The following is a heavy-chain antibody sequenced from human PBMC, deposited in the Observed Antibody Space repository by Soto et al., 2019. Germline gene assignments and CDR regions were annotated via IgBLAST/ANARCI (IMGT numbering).Heavy chain of an antibody. CDR1: GFKFDDYA. CDR3: VKDLGPQVDSSSYFDY. V-gene: IGHV3-9*01. J-gene: IGHJ4*02. CDR2: ISWNSGTV. D-gene: IGHD6-13*01. Sequence: EVQLVESGGALAQPGRSLRLSCAASGFKFDDYAMHWVRQVPGKGLEWVSSISWNSGTVGNADSVIGRFTISRDNAKNSLYLQMNSLRPEDTAFYYCVKDLGPQVDSSSYFDYWGQGTLVTVSS.